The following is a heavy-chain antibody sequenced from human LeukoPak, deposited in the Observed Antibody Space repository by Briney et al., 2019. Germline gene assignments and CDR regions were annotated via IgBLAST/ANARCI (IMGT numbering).Heavy chain of an antibody. CDR2: ISSSSSYI. V-gene: IGHV3-21*01. CDR3: ARDFHRYSSGWYPPYFDY. J-gene: IGHJ4*02. CDR1: GFTFSSYS. D-gene: IGHD6-19*01. Sequence: IPGGSLRLSCAASGFTFSSYSMNWVRQAPGKGLEWVSSISSSSSYIYYADSVKGRFTISRDNAKNSLYLQMNSLRAEDTAVYYCARDFHRYSSGWYPPYFDYWGQGTLVTASS.